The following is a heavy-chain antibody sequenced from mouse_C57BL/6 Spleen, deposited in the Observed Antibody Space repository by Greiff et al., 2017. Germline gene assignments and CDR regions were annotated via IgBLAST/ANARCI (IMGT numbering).Heavy chain of an antibody. CDR3: ARRYGSSYGPLDY. CDR2: IDPSDSYT. J-gene: IGHJ2*01. Sequence: QVQLKQPGAELVMPGASVKLSCKASGYTFTSYWMHWVKQRPGQGLEWIGEIDPSDSYTNYNQKFKGKSTLAVDKSSSTAYMQLSSLTSEDSAVYYCARRYGSSYGPLDYWGQGTTLTVSS. V-gene: IGHV1-69*01. CDR1: GYTFTSYW. D-gene: IGHD1-1*01.